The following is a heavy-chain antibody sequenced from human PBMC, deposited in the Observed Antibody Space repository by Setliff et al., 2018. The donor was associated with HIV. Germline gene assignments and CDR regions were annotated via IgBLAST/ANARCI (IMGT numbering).Heavy chain of an antibody. CDR3: ARGNFGAAIRLQAFDL. CDR2: ITTDSNYI. CDR1: GFTFSSYT. D-gene: IGHD3-3*01. Sequence: LRLSCAASGFTFSSYTMNWVRQAPGKGPELVSSITTDSNYIYHADSGKGRFTTSRDNAKNSLYLKMNSLRAEDTAVYYCARGNFGAAIRLQAFDLWGRGTKVTVSS. V-gene: IGHV3-21*06. J-gene: IGHJ3*01.